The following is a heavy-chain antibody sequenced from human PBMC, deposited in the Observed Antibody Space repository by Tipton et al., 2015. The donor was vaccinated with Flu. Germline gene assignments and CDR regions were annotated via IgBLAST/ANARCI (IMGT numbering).Heavy chain of an antibody. V-gene: IGHV4-59*08. Sequence: TLSLTCSISGGSISGYYWTWIRQPPGRGLEYIGYIHYTGNTNYNPSLKSRVIISVDTSQNVLSLQLSSVIAADTAVYYCARHRRSTLAHWGQGVLVTVSS. J-gene: IGHJ4*02. CDR3: ARHRRSTLAH. CDR1: GGSISGYY. CDR2: IHYTGNT.